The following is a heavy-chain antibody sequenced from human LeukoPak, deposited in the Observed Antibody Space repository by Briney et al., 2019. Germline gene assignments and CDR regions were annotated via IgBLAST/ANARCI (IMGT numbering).Heavy chain of an antibody. V-gene: IGHV3-11*01. CDR2: ISSSGSTI. CDR1: GFTFSDYY. Sequence: GGSLRLSCAASGFTFSDYYMSWIRQAPGKGLEWVSYISSSGSTIYYADSVKGRFTISRDNAKNSLYLQTNSLRAEDTAVYYCARDYRIVGATHFDYWGQGTLVTVSS. J-gene: IGHJ4*02. D-gene: IGHD1-26*01. CDR3: ARDYRIVGATHFDY.